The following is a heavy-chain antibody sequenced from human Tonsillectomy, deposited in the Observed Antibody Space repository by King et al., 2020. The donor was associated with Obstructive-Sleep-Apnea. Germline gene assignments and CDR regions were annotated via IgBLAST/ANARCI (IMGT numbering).Heavy chain of an antibody. Sequence: VQLVESGAEIKKPGESLKISCKTSGYNFTNFWIAWVRQVPGRGLEWMGIIYPGDSDTRYSPSLQGQVTISADKSISTTYLQWSTLKASDTAVHYCARNKDSRSVAATGFYYGMDVWGQGTTVTVSS. D-gene: IGHD6-19*01. CDR1: GYNFTNFW. CDR2: IYPGDSDT. CDR3: ARNKDSRSVAATGFYYGMDV. J-gene: IGHJ6*02. V-gene: IGHV5-51*01.